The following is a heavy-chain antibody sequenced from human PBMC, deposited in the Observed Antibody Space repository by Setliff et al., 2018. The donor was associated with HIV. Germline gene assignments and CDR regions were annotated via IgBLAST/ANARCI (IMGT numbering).Heavy chain of an antibody. CDR2: IIPILGIA. CDR3: ARGTVEMANDWYFDL. V-gene: IGHV1-69*10. CDR1: RGTFSSYG. D-gene: IGHD5-12*01. J-gene: IGHJ2*01. Sequence: SVKVSCKASRGTFSSYGFNWVRQAPGQGLEWMGGIIPILGIANRAQKFQGRLTITADESTSTAYMELSSLRSEDTAVYYCARGTVEMANDWYFDLWGRGTLVTVSS.